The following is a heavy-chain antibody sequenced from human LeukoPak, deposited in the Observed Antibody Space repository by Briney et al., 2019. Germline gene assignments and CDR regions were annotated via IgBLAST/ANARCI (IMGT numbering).Heavy chain of an antibody. CDR3: ARDLDGSGSYWR. V-gene: IGHV1-18*04. CDR2: ISPYNGNT. J-gene: IGHJ4*02. Sequence: GSSVKVSCKASGYTFTNYGISWLRQAPAQGLEWMGWISPYNGNTNYAQKLQGRVTMTTDTSTSTAYMELRSLRSDDTAVYYCARDLDGSGSYWRWGQGTLVTVSS. D-gene: IGHD3-10*01. CDR1: GYTFTNYG.